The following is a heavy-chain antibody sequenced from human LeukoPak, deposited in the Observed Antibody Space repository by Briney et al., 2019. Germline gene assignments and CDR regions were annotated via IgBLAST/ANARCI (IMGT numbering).Heavy chain of an antibody. CDR1: GFTFSSYG. CDR3: AKDLIVSGTATILDY. D-gene: IGHD5-24*01. CDR2: ISYDASYE. V-gene: IGHV3-30*18. Sequence: PGGSLRLSCAASGFTFSSYGMHWVRQAPGKGLEWVAVISYDASYENYADSVKGRFTISRDNSKNTLYLQMNSLRAEDTAVYCCAKDLIVSGTATILDYWGQGTLVTVSS. J-gene: IGHJ4*02.